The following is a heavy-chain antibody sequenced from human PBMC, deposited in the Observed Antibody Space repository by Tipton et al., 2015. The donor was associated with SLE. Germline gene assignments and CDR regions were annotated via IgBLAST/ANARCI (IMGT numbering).Heavy chain of an antibody. Sequence: SLRLSCAASGFTFSIYSMHWVRQAPGKGLEWGAVISYDGRNKYYADSVKGRFTISRDNSKNTLYLQMNSLRAEDTAVYYCAIALLDYFDYLGQGNLVTVSS. J-gene: IGHJ4*02. CDR1: GFTFSIYS. V-gene: IGHV3-30*04. CDR2: ISYDGRNK. CDR3: AIALLDYFDY. D-gene: IGHD2-15*01.